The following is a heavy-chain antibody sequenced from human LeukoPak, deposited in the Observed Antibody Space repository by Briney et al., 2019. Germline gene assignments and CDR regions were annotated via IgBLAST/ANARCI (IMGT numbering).Heavy chain of an antibody. CDR2: ISGSGGST. D-gene: IGHD6-13*01. Sequence: PGGSLRLSCADSGFTFSSYAMSWVRQAPGKGLEWVSAISGSGGSTYYADSVKGRFTISRDNSKNTLYLQMYSLRAEDTAVYYCAKGAIDSSSWYGWLDDYWGQGTLVTVSS. CDR1: GFTFSSYA. V-gene: IGHV3-23*01. CDR3: AKGAIDSSSWYGWLDDY. J-gene: IGHJ4*02.